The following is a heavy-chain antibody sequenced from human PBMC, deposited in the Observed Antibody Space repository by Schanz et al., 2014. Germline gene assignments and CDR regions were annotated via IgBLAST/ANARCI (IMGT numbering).Heavy chain of an antibody. Sequence: QVRLVQSGAELKMPGATVKVSCETSGYTFTNYGVSWVRQAPGQGLEWVAWISPYNGNTAYAHNLKGRDRMTTDTSTATAYMELRSLTSDDTAVYYCARDRVYRFLKGENRFYFDYWGQGTLVIVSS. CDR1: GYTFTNYG. V-gene: IGHV1-18*01. CDR3: ARDRVYRFLKGENRFYFDY. CDR2: ISPYNGNT. J-gene: IGHJ4*02. D-gene: IGHD3-3*01.